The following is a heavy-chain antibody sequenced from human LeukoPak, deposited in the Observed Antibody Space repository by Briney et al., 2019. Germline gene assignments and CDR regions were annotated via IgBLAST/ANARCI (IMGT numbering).Heavy chain of an antibody. CDR3: ATGYSSVVGY. Sequence: GGSLRLSCAASGFTFSSYAMSWVRQALGKGLEWVSSISSSSSYIYYADSVKGRFTISRDNAKNSLYLQMNSLRAEDTAVYYCATGYSSVVGYWGQGTLVTVSS. CDR1: GFTFSSYA. CDR2: ISSSSSYI. J-gene: IGHJ4*02. V-gene: IGHV3-21*01. D-gene: IGHD6-19*01.